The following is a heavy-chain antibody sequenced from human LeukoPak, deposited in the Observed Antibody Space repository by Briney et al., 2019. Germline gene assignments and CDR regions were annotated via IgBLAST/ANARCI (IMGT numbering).Heavy chain of an antibody. J-gene: IGHJ4*02. CDR1: GVSVTIAPYY. CDR3: ARDLYRPFYFDY. CDR2: IYNSGSP. Sequence: SETLSLTCTVPGVSVTIAPYYWGWIRQPPGKGLEWIGHIYNSGSPNYKSSLKSRVTMSMDTSKNQLSLKLNSVTAADTAIYYCARDLYRPFYFDYWGQGILVTVSS. V-gene: IGHV4-61*01. D-gene: IGHD1-26*01.